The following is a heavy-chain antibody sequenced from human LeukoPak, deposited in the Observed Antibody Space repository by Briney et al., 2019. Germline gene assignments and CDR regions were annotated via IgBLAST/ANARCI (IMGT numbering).Heavy chain of an antibody. Sequence: KLGESLKISCAASGFTFSSYSMNWVRQAPGKGLEWVSSISSSSSYIYYADSVKGRFTISRDNAKNSLYLQMNGLRAEDTAVYYCAREAVAGTDRFGYFDYWGQGTLVTVSS. CDR1: GFTFSSYS. J-gene: IGHJ4*02. V-gene: IGHV3-21*01. CDR2: ISSSSSYI. D-gene: IGHD6-19*01. CDR3: AREAVAGTDRFGYFDY.